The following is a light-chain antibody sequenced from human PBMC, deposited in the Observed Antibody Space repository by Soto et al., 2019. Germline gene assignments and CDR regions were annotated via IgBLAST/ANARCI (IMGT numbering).Light chain of an antibody. J-gene: IGLJ1*01. CDR1: SSDVGGYNY. Sequence: QSVLTQPPSASGSPGQSVTISCTGTSSDVGGYNYVSWYQQHPGKAPKLMIYEISKRPSGVPDRFSGSKSGNTASLTVSGLQAEDEADYYCSSYAGSNNLYVFGXXXKVTVL. CDR2: EIS. CDR3: SSYAGSNNLYV. V-gene: IGLV2-8*01.